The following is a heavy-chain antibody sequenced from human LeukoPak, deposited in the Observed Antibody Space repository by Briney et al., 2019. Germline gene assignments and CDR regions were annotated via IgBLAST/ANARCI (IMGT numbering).Heavy chain of an antibody. V-gene: IGHV3-21*01. D-gene: IGHD2-2*01. CDR1: GFTFSSYS. Sequence: GGSLRLSCAASGFTFSSYSMNWVRQAPGKGLEWVSSIDFSSTYIYYADSVKGRFTISRDNAKNSLYLQMNSLRAEDTAVYYCARDTLVPAALDYWGQGTLVTVSS. CDR3: ARDTLVPAALDY. CDR2: IDFSSTYI. J-gene: IGHJ4*02.